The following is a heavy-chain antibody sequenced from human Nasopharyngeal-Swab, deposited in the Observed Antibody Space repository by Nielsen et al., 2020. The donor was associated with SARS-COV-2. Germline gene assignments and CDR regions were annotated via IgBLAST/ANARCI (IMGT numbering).Heavy chain of an antibody. Sequence: GESLKISCAASGFTFSNYWMSWVRQAPGKGLEWVANIKQDGSEKYYLDSVRGRFTISRDNAKNSLYLQMNSLRAEDTAVYYCAKHHGRGAYFDYWGQGTLVTVSS. CDR1: GFTFSNYW. CDR2: IKQDGSEK. CDR3: AKHHGRGAYFDY. V-gene: IGHV3-7*03. D-gene: IGHD2-21*01. J-gene: IGHJ4*02.